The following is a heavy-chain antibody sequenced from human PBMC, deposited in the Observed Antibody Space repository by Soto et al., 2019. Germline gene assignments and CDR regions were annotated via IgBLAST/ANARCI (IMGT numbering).Heavy chain of an antibody. V-gene: IGHV4-31*03. Sequence: SETLSLTCTVSRDSISSSAYYWSWIRQHPEKGLEWMGYIYYRGTTYYNPSLKSRFTIYVETSKNQSSLKLNSVTAADTAVYYWARDEPYGSGILWGQGTLVTVSS. D-gene: IGHD3-10*01. CDR1: RDSISSSAYY. J-gene: IGHJ4*02. CDR3: ARDEPYGSGIL. CDR2: IYYRGTT.